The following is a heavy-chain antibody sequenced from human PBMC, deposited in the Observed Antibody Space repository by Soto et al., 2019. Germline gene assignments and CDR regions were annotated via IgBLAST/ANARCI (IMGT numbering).Heavy chain of an antibody. CDR3: ARFSTLGKDYGVDV. D-gene: IGHD2-2*01. V-gene: IGHV4-28*01. J-gene: IGHJ6*02. CDR2: IYYSGTT. CDR1: GYSISSSNW. Sequence: SETLSLTCAVSGYSISSSNWWGWIRQPPGKGLEWIGYIYYSGTTYYKPSLKSWVSISLDTSKNQFSLRLTSVTAADTAVYFCARFSTLGKDYGVDVWGQGTTVTVSS.